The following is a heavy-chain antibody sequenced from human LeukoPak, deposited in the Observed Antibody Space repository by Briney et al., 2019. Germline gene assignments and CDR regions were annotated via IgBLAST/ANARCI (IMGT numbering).Heavy chain of an antibody. V-gene: IGHV4-59*08. D-gene: IGHD4-17*01. J-gene: IGHJ3*02. CDR3: ARHFLHDYGDYLDAFDI. Sequence: PSETLSLTCTVSGGSISSYYWSWIRQPPGKGLEWIGYIYYSGSTNYNPSLKSRVTISVDTSKNQFSLKLSSVTAVDTAVYYCARHFLHDYGDYLDAFDIWGQGTMVTVSS. CDR1: GGSISSYY. CDR2: IYYSGST.